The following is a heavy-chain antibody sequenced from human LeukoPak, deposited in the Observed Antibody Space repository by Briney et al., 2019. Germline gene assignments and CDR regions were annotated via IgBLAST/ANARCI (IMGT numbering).Heavy chain of an antibody. CDR2: ISRSGDTL. CDR3: ATEVVIFPHYYYYYGMDV. D-gene: IGHD2-2*01. J-gene: IGHJ6*02. V-gene: IGHV3-11*01. CDR1: GFTFRDYY. Sequence: PGGSLRLSCAASGFTFRDYYMTWIRQAPGKGLEWISYISRSGDTLYYADSVEGRFTISRDNAKNSLYLQMNSLRAEDTAVYYCATEVVIFPHYYYYYGMDVWGQGTTVTVSS.